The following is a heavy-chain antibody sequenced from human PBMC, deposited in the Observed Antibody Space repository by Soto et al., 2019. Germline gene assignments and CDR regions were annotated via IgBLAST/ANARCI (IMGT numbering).Heavy chain of an antibody. D-gene: IGHD3-9*01. CDR3: ARADRFYWLSYFDY. J-gene: IGHJ4*02. CDR2: INSDGSST. CDR1: GFTFSSYW. V-gene: IGHV3-74*01. Sequence: EVQLVESGGGLVQPGGSLRLSCAASGFTFSSYWMHWVRQAPGKGLVWVSRINSDGSSTSYADSVKGRFTISRDNAKNTRYLQMNSLRADDTAVYYCARADRFYWLSYFDYWGQGTLVTVSS.